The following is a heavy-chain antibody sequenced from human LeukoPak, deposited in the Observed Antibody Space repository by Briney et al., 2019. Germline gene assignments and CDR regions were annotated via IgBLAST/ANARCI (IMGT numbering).Heavy chain of an antibody. J-gene: IGHJ4*02. CDR3: ATVRDYSNSREKQHLDY. Sequence: ASVKVSCKASGDTFTSYGIGWVRQAPGQGLEWMGWISAYNDNTNYAQKLQGRVTITTDTSTSTAYMELRSLRSDDTAVYYCATVRDYSNSREKQHLDYWGQGTLVTVSS. V-gene: IGHV1-18*01. CDR2: ISAYNDNT. CDR1: GDTFTSYG. D-gene: IGHD4-11*01.